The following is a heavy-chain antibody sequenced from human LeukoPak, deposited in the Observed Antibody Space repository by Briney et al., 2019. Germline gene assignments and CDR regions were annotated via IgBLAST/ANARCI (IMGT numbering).Heavy chain of an antibody. D-gene: IGHD3-10*01. CDR2: ISGSGGST. CDR3: ASKIGGSDPYYYYGMDV. CDR1: GFTFSSYA. J-gene: IGHJ6*02. Sequence: GGSLRLSCAASGFTFSSYAMSWVRQAPGKGLEWVSAISGSGGSTYYADSVKGRFTISRDNSKNTLYLQMNSLRAEDTAVYYCASKIGGSDPYYYYGMDVWGQGTTVTVSS. V-gene: IGHV3-23*01.